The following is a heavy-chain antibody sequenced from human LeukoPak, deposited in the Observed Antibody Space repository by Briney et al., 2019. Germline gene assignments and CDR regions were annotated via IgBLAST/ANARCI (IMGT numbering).Heavy chain of an antibody. CDR3: ARGSTYYYDSSGYYHSD. CDR1: GGSISSGGYY. D-gene: IGHD3-22*01. Sequence: SETLSLTCTVSGGSISSGGYYWSWIRQHPGKGLEWIGYIYYSGSTYYNPSLKSRVTISVDTSKNQFSLKLSSVTAADTAVYYCARGSTYYYDSSGYYHSDWGQGTLVTVSS. V-gene: IGHV4-31*03. J-gene: IGHJ4*02. CDR2: IYYSGST.